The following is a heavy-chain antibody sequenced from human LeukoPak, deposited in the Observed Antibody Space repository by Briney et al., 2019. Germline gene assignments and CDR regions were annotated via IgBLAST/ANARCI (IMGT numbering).Heavy chain of an antibody. D-gene: IGHD6-19*01. Sequence: QAGGSLRLSCAASGFTFSSYGMSWVRQAPGKGLEWVSAISGSGGSTYYADSVKGRFSISRDNSKNTLYLQMNSLRVEDMAVYYCARDRKAVTGALDYWGQGTLVTVSS. CDR3: ARDRKAVTGALDY. J-gene: IGHJ4*02. CDR1: GFTFSSYG. V-gene: IGHV3-23*01. CDR2: ISGSGGST.